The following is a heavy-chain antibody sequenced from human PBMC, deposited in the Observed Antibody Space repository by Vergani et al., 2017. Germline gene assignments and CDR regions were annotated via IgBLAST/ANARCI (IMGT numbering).Heavy chain of an antibody. V-gene: IGHV3-74*01. CDR1: GFTFSRHW. CDR3: ARDGGIEAEGNELDY. Sequence: EVQLVESGGGLVQPGGSLRLSCAASGFTFSRHWMHWVRQAPGKGLVWVSRVNPEGTNTPYADSVKGRFTISRDNAKNMMYLQLNSLRDEDTAVYYCARDGGIEAEGNELDYWGQGTLVNGSS. D-gene: IGHD6-25*01. CDR2: VNPEGTNT. J-gene: IGHJ4*02.